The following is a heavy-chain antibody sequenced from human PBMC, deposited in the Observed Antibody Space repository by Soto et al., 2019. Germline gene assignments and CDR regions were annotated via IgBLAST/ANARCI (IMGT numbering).Heavy chain of an antibody. CDR3: AGGAPGYYGLFDS. D-gene: IGHD3-3*01. Sequence: EVQLVESGGGLVQPGGSLRLSCAASGFTFSSYWMHWVRQAPGKGLVWVSRIKSDGTRITYADSVKGRFTISRDNAKNTLYLQMNSLRAEDTAVYYCAGGAPGYYGLFDSWGQGTLVTVSS. V-gene: IGHV3-74*03. CDR1: GFTFSSYW. J-gene: IGHJ5*01. CDR2: IKSDGTRI.